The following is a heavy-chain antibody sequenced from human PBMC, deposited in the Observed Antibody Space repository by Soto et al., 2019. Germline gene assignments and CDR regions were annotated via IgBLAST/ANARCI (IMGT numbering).Heavy chain of an antibody. V-gene: IGHV4-31*11. CDR2: ISYSGST. CDR3: VRDGSK. Sequence: SETLSLTCAVSGVSISSDAYYWSWIRHHPGKGLEWIGYISYSGSTYYNPSLKSRVTMSVDTSKNQFSLKLTSVTAADTAVYYCVRDGSKWGQGTLGTVSS. CDR1: GVSISSDAYY. J-gene: IGHJ4*02.